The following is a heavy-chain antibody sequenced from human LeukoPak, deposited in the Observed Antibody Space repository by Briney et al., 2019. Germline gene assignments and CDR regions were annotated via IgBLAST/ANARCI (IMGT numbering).Heavy chain of an antibody. CDR2: IIPIFGTA. Sequence: SVKVSCKASGGTFSSYAISWVRQAPGPGLEWMGRIIPIFGTANYAQKFQGRVTITTDESTSTAYMELSSQSSEDTAVYYCARGVGDTMAHYCDYWGQATMVSVSS. CDR1: GGTFSSYA. J-gene: IGHJ4*02. CDR3: ARGVGDTMAHYCDY. D-gene: IGHD1-26*01. V-gene: IGHV1-69*05.